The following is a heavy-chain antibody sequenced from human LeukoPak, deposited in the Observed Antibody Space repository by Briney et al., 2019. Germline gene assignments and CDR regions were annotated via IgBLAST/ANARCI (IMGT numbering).Heavy chain of an antibody. Sequence: SETLSLTCTVSGGSISSGDYYWSWIRQPPGKGLEWIGYIYYSGSTYYNPPLKSRVTISVDTSKNQFSLKLSSVTAADTAVYYCARTMDYYDSDYWGQGTLVTVSS. J-gene: IGHJ4*02. CDR2: IYYSGST. CDR1: GGSISSGDYY. V-gene: IGHV4-30-4*01. D-gene: IGHD3-22*01. CDR3: ARTMDYYDSDY.